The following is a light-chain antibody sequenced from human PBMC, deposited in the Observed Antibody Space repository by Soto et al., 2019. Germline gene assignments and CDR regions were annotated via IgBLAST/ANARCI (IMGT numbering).Light chain of an antibody. CDR1: SSNIGAGYV. CDR3: AAWDDSLNGGV. CDR2: GNS. Sequence: QSVLTQPPSVSGAPGQRVTISCTGSSSNIGAGYVVHWYQHLPGTAPRLLIYGNSNRPSGVPDRFSGTKSGTSASLAITGLQTEDEADYYCAAWDDSLNGGVFGGGTKLTVL. J-gene: IGLJ2*01. V-gene: IGLV1-40*01.